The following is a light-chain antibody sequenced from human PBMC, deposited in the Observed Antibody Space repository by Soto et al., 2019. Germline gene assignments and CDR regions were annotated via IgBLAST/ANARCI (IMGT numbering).Light chain of an antibody. CDR1: QSVRSN. J-gene: IGKJ4*01. V-gene: IGKV3D-15*01. Sequence: DMVMTQSPATLSVSPGERATLSCRASQSVRSNLAWYQQKPGQAPRLLIHGASTRATGIAARFSGSGSGTEFTLTISGLQSEDFATYYCQQYNNWPVTFGGGTKVDIK. CDR2: GAS. CDR3: QQYNNWPVT.